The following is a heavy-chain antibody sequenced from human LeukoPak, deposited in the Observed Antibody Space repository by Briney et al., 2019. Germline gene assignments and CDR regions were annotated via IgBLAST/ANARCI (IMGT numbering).Heavy chain of an antibody. V-gene: IGHV3-21*01. J-gene: IGHJ4*02. Sequence: GGSLRLSCAASGFTFSSYSMNGVRQAPGKGREWVSSISSSSSYIYYADSVKGRFTISRDNAKNSLYLQMNSLRAEDTAVYYCATIEGGDYDYWGQGTLVTVSS. CDR3: ATIEGGDYDY. D-gene: IGHD4-17*01. CDR2: ISSSSSYI. CDR1: GFTFSSYS.